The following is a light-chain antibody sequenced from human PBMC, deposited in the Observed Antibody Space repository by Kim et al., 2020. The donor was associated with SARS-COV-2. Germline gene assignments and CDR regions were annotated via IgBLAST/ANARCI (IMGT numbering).Light chain of an antibody. CDR1: QSIDNY. Sequence: ASVGERVTLSCRASQSIDNYLNWYQHKPGKAPDLLIYAASSLQSGVPSRFSGSGSGTEFTLTISSLQPEDFATFYCQQSYRTPLTFGGGTKVDIK. CDR2: AAS. J-gene: IGKJ4*01. V-gene: IGKV1-39*01. CDR3: QQSYRTPLT.